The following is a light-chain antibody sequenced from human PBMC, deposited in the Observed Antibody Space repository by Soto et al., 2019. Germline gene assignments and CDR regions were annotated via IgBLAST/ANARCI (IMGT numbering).Light chain of an antibody. Sequence: QSALTQPRSVSGSPGQSVAISCTGTSSDIGGYNYVSWYQQHPGKAPKVMIYEGGKRPSGVSNRFSGSKSGNTASLTISGLQAEDEADYYCCSFALRSTLIFGGGTKLTVL. CDR2: EGG. CDR1: SSDIGGYNY. J-gene: IGLJ2*01. V-gene: IGLV2-11*01. CDR3: CSFALRSTLI.